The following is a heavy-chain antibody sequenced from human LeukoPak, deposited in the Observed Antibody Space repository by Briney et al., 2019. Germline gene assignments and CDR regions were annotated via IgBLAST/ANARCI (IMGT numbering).Heavy chain of an antibody. Sequence: SETLSLTCTVSGGSISSYYWSWIRQPAGKGLEWIGRIYTSGSTNYNPSLKSRVTMSVDTSKNQFSLKLSSVTAADTAVYYCARERYYYGGKTWFDPWGQGTLVTVSS. CDR2: IYTSGST. CDR3: ARERYYYGGKTWFDP. D-gene: IGHD4-23*01. J-gene: IGHJ5*02. V-gene: IGHV4-4*07. CDR1: GGSISSYY.